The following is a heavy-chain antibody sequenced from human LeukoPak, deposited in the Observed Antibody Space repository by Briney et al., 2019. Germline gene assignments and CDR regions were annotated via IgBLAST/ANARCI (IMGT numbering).Heavy chain of an antibody. CDR2: IRSKAYGGTT. Sequence: GGSLRLSCTASGFTFGDYAMSWFRQAPGTGLEWVGFIRSKAYGGTTEYAASVKGRFTISRDDSKRIAYLQMNSLTTEDTAVYYCTRILTYYYDSSGHNDYWGQGTLVTASS. J-gene: IGHJ4*02. CDR3: TRILTYYYDSSGHNDY. V-gene: IGHV3-49*03. CDR1: GFTFGDYA. D-gene: IGHD3-22*01.